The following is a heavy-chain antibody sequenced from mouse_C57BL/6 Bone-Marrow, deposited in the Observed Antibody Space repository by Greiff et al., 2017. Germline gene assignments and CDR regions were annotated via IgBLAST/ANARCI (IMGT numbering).Heavy chain of an antibody. CDR2: LNPGSGGT. Sequence: VQLQQSGAELVRPGTSVKVSCKASGYAFTNYLIEWVKQRPGQGLEWIGVLNPGSGGTNYNEKFKGKATLTADKSSSTAYMQLSSLTSEDSAVYFCARRDTTVVAGDYFDYWGQGTTLTVSS. CDR3: ARRDTTVVAGDYFDY. D-gene: IGHD1-1*01. CDR1: GYAFTNYL. V-gene: IGHV1-54*01. J-gene: IGHJ2*01.